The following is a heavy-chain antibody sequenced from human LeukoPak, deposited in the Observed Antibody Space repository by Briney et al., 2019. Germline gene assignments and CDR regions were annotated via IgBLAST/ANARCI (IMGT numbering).Heavy chain of an antibody. V-gene: IGHV3-30*18. CDR1: GFTFSSYG. CDR2: ISYDGSNK. Sequence: GGSLRLSCAASGFTFSSYGMHWVRQAPGKGLEWVAVISYDGSNKYYADSVKSRFTISRDNSKNTLYLQMNSLRAEDTAVYYCAKDLLEGSDFDYWGQGTLVTVSS. D-gene: IGHD2-15*01. J-gene: IGHJ4*02. CDR3: AKDLLEGSDFDY.